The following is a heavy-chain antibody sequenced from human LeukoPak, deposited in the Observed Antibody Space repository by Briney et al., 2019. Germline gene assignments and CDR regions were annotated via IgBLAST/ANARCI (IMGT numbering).Heavy chain of an antibody. D-gene: IGHD2-2*01. J-gene: IGHJ4*02. CDR2: ISSSSSYI. CDR1: GFTFSSYS. V-gene: IGHV3-21*01. CDR3: ARGARGLRYCSSTSCPFDY. Sequence: GGSLRLSCAASGFTFSSYSMNWVRQAPGKGLEWVSSISSSSSYIYYADSVKGRFTISRDNAKNSLYLQMNSPRAEDTAVYYCARGARGLRYCSSTSCPFDYWGQGTLVTVSS.